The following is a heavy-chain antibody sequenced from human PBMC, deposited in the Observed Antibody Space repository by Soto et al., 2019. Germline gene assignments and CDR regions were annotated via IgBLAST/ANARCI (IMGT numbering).Heavy chain of an antibody. D-gene: IGHD3-10*01. J-gene: IGHJ6*02. V-gene: IGHV3-23*01. CDR3: ARDQSLLWFGELLTQYYYYGMDV. CDR2: LSGSGGST. CDR1: GFTFSSFA. Sequence: GGSLRLSCAASGFTFSSFAMSWVRQAPGKGLEWVSGLSGSGGSTYYADSVRGRFTISRDNSKNTLYLQMNSLRAEDTAVYYCARDQSLLWFGELLTQYYYYGMDVWGQGTTVTVSS.